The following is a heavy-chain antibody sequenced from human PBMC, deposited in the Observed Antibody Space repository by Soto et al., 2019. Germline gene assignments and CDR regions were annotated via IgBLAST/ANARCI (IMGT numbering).Heavy chain of an antibody. CDR2: ISGSGGST. CDR3: ANRAGYSSGWYYFDY. Sequence: PGGSLRLSCAASGFTFSSYAMSWVRQAPGKGLEWVSAISGSGGSTYYADSVKGRFTISRDNSKNTLYLQMNSLRAEDTAVYYCANRAGYSSGWYYFDYWGQGTLVTVSS. CDR1: GFTFSSYA. J-gene: IGHJ4*02. V-gene: IGHV3-23*01. D-gene: IGHD6-19*01.